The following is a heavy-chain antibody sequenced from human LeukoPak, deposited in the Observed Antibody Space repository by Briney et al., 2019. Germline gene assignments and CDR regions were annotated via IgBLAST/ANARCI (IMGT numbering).Heavy chain of an antibody. CDR2: ISYDGTNK. V-gene: IGHV3-30*18. D-gene: IGHD3-10*01. J-gene: IGHJ4*02. CDR1: GFTFSSYG. CDR3: AKDRGIISDY. Sequence: GGSLRLSCAASGFTFSSYGMHWVRQAPGKGLEWVAFISYDGTNKYFADSVRGRFTISRDNSKNTLYLQMNSLRAEDTAVYYCAKDRGIISDYWGQGTLVTVSS.